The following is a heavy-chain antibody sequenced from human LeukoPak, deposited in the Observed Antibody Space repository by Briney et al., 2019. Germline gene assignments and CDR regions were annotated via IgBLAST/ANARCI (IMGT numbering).Heavy chain of an antibody. CDR2: INHSGST. CDR3: ARRVAGTVSSDY. CDR1: GGSFSGYY. J-gene: IGHJ4*02. D-gene: IGHD6-19*01. Sequence: SETLSLTCAVYGGSFSGYYWSWIRQPPGKGPEWIGEINHSGSTNYNPSLKSRVTISVDTSKNQFSLKLSSVTAADTAVYYCARRVAGTVSSDYWGQGTLVTVSS. V-gene: IGHV4-34*01.